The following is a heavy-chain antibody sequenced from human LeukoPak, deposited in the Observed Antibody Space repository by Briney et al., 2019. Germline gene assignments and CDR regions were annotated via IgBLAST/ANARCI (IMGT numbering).Heavy chain of an antibody. V-gene: IGHV4-61*01. CDR1: GGSVSSGSYY. CDR3: ARDDVRYSSSGGY. CDR2: IYYSGST. J-gene: IGHJ4*02. D-gene: IGHD6-13*01. Sequence: SETLSLTCTVSGGSVSSGSYYWSWIRQPPGKGLEWIGYIYYSGSTNYNPSLKSRVTISVDTSKNQFSLKLSSVTAADTAVYYCARDDVRYSSSGGYWGQGTLVTVSS.